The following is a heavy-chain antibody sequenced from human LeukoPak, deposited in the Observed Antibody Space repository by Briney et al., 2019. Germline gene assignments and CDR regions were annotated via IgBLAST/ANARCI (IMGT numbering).Heavy chain of an antibody. D-gene: IGHD6-13*01. CDR2: VYYTGIT. CDR3: ARRSIAAAVDY. V-gene: IGHV4-39*01. CDR1: GGSIAGSSDY. Sequence: SETLSLTCSVSGGSIAGSSDYWGWSRQPPGKGLEWIGSVYYTGITDYNPSLKSRATIFVDTSENKFSLNLTSVTAADTAVYYCARRSIAAAVDYWGRGTLVTVSS. J-gene: IGHJ4*02.